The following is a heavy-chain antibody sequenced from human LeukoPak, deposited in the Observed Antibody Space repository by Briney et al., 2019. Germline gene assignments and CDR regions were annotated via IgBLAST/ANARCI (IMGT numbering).Heavy chain of an antibody. CDR1: GFTFSGYW. CDR3: ARGRIAVANNWFDP. D-gene: IGHD6-19*01. J-gene: IGHJ5*02. V-gene: IGHV3-7*01. CDR2: IKQDGSEK. Sequence: GGSPRLSCAASGFTFSGYWMSWVRQAPGKGLECVANIKQDGSEKYYVDSVKGRFTISRDNAENSLFLQMSSLRAEDTAVYYCARGRIAVANNWFDPWGQGTLVTVSS.